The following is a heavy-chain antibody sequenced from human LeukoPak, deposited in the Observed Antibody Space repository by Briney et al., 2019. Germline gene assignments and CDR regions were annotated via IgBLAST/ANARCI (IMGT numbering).Heavy chain of an antibody. Sequence: GGPLRLSCAASGFPFSSYWMHWVRQAPGKGLVWVSRIISGGSTTSYADSVRGRFTISRDNAKNTLYLQMNSLRAEDTAVYYCARDLAYYDYVWGSAYDAFDIWGQGTMVTVSS. V-gene: IGHV3-74*01. J-gene: IGHJ3*02. CDR2: IISGGSTT. CDR3: ARDLAYYDYVWGSAYDAFDI. D-gene: IGHD3-16*01. CDR1: GFPFSSYW.